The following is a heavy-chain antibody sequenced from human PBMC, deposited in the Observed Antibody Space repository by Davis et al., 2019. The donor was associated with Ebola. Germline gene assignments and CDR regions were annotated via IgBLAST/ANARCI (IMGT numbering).Heavy chain of an antibody. CDR2: ISGFNTNT. J-gene: IGHJ4*02. Sequence: ASVKVSCKSSGYTFTSYGLVWVRQAPGLGLEWMGWISGFNTNTNFAQQFQGRVTVSKDTTTNTAYMDLRSLTSDDTAIYYCAGAPNYDVLTGTSSYYFDYWGQGTLVTVSS. CDR3: AGAPNYDVLTGTSSYYFDY. CDR1: GYTFTSYG. V-gene: IGHV1-18*04. D-gene: IGHD3-9*01.